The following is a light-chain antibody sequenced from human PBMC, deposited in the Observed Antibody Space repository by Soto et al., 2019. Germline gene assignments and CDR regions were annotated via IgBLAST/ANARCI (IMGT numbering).Light chain of an antibody. Sequence: QSVLTQPPSASGTPGQRVTISCSGSSSNIGSNTVNWYQQLPGTAPKLLIYSNNQRPSGVPDRFSGSKSGTSASLAISGLQSEDEADNYCAAWDDSLNGQEVFGTGTKVTVL. J-gene: IGLJ1*01. CDR3: AAWDDSLNGQEV. V-gene: IGLV1-44*01. CDR2: SNN. CDR1: SSNIGSNT.